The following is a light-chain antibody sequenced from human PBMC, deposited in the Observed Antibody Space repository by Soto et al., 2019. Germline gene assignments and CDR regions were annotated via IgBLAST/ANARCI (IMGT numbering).Light chain of an antibody. J-gene: IGKJ2*01. CDR2: DAS. CDR3: QQYNSYPYT. Sequence: DIQMTQSPSTLSASVGDRVTITCRASQSISSWLAWYQQKPGKAPKLLIYDASSLESGVPSRFSGSGSVTEFTLTISSLQPDDFATYYGQQYNSYPYTFGQGTKLEIK. CDR1: QSISSW. V-gene: IGKV1-5*01.